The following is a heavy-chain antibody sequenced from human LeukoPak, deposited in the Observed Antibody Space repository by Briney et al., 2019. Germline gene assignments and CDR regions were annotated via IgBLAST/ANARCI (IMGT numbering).Heavy chain of an antibody. V-gene: IGHV4-31*03. CDR2: IYYSGST. CDR3: ARDSYGAYYFDY. CDR1: GGSISSGGYY. Sequence: PSETLSLTCTVSGGSISSGGYYWSWIRQHPGKGLEWIGYIYYSGSTYYNPSLRSRVTISADTSKNQFSLKLSSVTAADTAVYYCARDSYGAYYFDYWGQGTLVTVSS. J-gene: IGHJ4*02. D-gene: IGHD4-17*01.